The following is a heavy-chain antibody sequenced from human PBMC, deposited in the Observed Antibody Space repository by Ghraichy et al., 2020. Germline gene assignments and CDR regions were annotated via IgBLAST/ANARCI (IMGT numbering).Heavy chain of an antibody. Sequence: GGSLRLSCAASGFTFSSYAMSWVRQAPGKGLEWVSAISGSGGSTYYADSVKGRFTISRDNSKNTLYLQMNSLRAEDTAVYDCAKGAEGVVPAAGALYSYYYYGMDVWGQGTTVTVSS. D-gene: IGHD2-2*01. J-gene: IGHJ6*02. CDR3: AKGAEGVVPAAGALYSYYYYGMDV. V-gene: IGHV3-23*01. CDR2: ISGSGGST. CDR1: GFTFSSYA.